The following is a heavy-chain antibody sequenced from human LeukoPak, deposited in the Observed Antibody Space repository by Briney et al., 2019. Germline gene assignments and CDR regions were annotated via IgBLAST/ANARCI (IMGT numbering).Heavy chain of an antibody. CDR3: ARDQLLWAFDS. CDR2: IYTSGST. D-gene: IGHD2-2*01. CDR1: GGSISSGSYY. V-gene: IGHV4-61*02. Sequence: KPSQTLSLTCTVSGGSISSGSYYWNWIRQPAGKGLEWIGRIYTSGSTNYNPSLKSRVTISADTSKNQFSLKLSSVTAADTAVYYCARDQLLWAFDSWGQGTLVTVSS. J-gene: IGHJ4*02.